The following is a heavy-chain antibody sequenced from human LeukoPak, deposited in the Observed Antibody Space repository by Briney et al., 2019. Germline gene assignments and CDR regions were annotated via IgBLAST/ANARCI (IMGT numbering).Heavy chain of an antibody. CDR1: GFTFSSYG. J-gene: IGHJ6*03. V-gene: IGHV3-30*02. CDR2: IRYDGSNE. Sequence: PGGSLRLSCAASGFTFSSYGMHWVRQAPGKGLEWVSFIRYDGSNEYYADSVRGRFTISRDNSKNTLYLQMNSLRAEDTAVYYCAKREKGSSWLSYYMDVWGKGTTVTISS. CDR3: AKREKGSSWLSYYMDV. D-gene: IGHD6-13*01.